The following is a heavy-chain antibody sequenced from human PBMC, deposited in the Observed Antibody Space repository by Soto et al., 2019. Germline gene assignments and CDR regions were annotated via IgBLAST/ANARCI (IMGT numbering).Heavy chain of an antibody. V-gene: IGHV3-7*01. J-gene: IGHJ5*02. D-gene: IGHD6-13*01. CDR1: GVTFSSYW. Sequence: GGSLRLSCAASGVTFSSYWMSWVRQAPGKGLEWVANIKQDGGEKYYVDSVKGRFTISRDNAKNSLYLQMNSRRVEDTALYYCARRYSSSWSGFDPWGQGTLVTVSS. CDR3: ARRYSSSWSGFDP. CDR2: IKQDGGEK.